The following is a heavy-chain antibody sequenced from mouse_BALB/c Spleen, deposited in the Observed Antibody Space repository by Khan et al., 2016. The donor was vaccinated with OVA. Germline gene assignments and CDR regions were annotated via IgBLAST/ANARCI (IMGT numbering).Heavy chain of an antibody. CDR2: INPTSGYT. Sequence: VQLQESGAELAKPGASVKMSCKASGYTFTSFWMHWVKQRPGQGLEWIGYINPTSGYTDYTEKFKERVSLYADKSSSTAYMQLSSLTSGDSAVYCCTRDRIDYWGQGTALTVSS. CDR1: GYTFTSFW. J-gene: IGHJ2*01. V-gene: IGHV1-7*01. CDR3: TRDRIDY.